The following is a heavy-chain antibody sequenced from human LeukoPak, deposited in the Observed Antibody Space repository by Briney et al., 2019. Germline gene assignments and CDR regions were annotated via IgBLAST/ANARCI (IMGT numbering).Heavy chain of an antibody. J-gene: IGHJ4*02. D-gene: IGHD2-2*01. CDR2: IYYSGST. CDR1: GGSISSSSYY. CDR3: ETNERCSSNNCYPY. Sequence: PSETLSLTCTVSGGSISSSSYYGGWIRQPPGKGLECIGNIYYSGSTYYNPSLKSRVTISVDTSKNQFSLKLSSVTAADTAVYYCETNERCSSNNCYPYWGQGTLVTVSS. V-gene: IGHV4-39*01.